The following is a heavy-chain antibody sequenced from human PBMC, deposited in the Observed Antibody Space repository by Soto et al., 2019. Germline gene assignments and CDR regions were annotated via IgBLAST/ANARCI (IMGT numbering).Heavy chain of an antibody. CDR1: GGSISSYY. CDR3: ARVSNWNDVSGETIDY. CDR2: IYYSGST. Sequence: SETLSLTCTVSGGSISSYYWSWIRQPPGKGLEWIGYIYYSGSTNYNPSLKSRVTISVDTSKNQFSLKLSSVTAADTAVYYCARVSNWNDVSGETIDYWGQGTLVTVSS. V-gene: IGHV4-59*01. J-gene: IGHJ4*02. D-gene: IGHD1-20*01.